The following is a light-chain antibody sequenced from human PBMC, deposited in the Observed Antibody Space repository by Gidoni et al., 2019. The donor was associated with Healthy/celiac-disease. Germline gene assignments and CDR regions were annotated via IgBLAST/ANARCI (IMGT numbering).Light chain of an antibody. Sequence: QSVLTQPPPASGAPGQRVPISCTGSSSNIGAGYDVPCHQQLPGTAPKLLTYGNSNRPSGVPDRFSGSKSGTSASLAMTGLQTEDEANYYCQSSDSSLSGYVFGTGTKVTVL. V-gene: IGLV1-40*01. J-gene: IGLJ1*01. CDR2: GNS. CDR1: SSNIGAGYD. CDR3: QSSDSSLSGYV.